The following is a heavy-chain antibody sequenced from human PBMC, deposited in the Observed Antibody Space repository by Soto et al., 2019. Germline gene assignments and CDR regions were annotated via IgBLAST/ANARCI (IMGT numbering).Heavy chain of an antibody. CDR3: VKDWSGDKCPCMDV. J-gene: IGHJ6*02. Sequence: EAQLSESGGDSVQPGGSLRLSCGASGFTFSTHAMSWVRRFPGKGLQWASAISGSGDRTYYADSVKGRFTISRDNSRNMLYLQMNSLSAEDTAIYYGVKDWSGDKCPCMDVWGPGTTVTVSS. CDR1: GFTFSTHA. V-gene: IGHV3-23*01. CDR2: ISGSGDRT. D-gene: IGHD3-3*01.